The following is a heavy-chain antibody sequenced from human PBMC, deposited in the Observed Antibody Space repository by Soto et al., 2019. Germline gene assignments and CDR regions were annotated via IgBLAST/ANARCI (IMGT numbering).Heavy chain of an antibody. Sequence: GESLKIDCKWSGYNFINYWIAWVRQMPGEGLESMGVIFPADSDTRYSPSFQGQVTISVDKSINTAYLQWDSLKASDTAIYYCAKAGTVTDYYYMDVWGKGTTVTGSS. CDR1: GYNFINYW. D-gene: IGHD4-17*01. CDR2: IFPADSDT. CDR3: AKAGTVTDYYYMDV. J-gene: IGHJ6*03. V-gene: IGHV5-51*01.